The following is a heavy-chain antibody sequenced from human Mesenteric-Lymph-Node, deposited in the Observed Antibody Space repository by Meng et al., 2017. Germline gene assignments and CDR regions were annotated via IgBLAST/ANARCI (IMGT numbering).Heavy chain of an antibody. D-gene: IGHD3-22*01. CDR2: IGYSGTI. J-gene: IGHJ4*02. CDR1: GGSTTSTSYY. CDR3: ARRVHDGSGHHYFDY. Sequence: HLRSQGSGPGLVKPSATLSLTCTVSGGSTTSTSYYWDWIRQSPAKGLEWIGTIGYSGTIVYNPSLSSRVTMTLDTSKNQFSLKLSSVTAPDTAVYYCARRVHDGSGHHYFDYWGQGTLVTVSS. V-gene: IGHV4-39*01.